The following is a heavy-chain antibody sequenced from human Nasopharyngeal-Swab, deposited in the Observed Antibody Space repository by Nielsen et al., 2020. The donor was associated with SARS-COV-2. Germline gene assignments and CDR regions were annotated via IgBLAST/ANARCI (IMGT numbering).Heavy chain of an antibody. D-gene: IGHD6-6*01. CDR2: IYYSGST. Sequence: GSLRLSCTVSGGSVSSGSYYWSWIRQPPGKGLEWIGYIYYSGSTNYNPSLKSRVTISVDTSKNQFSLKLSSVTAADTAVYYCARDRGSSNPYYYGMDVWGQGTTVTVSS. V-gene: IGHV4-61*01. CDR1: GGSVSSGSYY. J-gene: IGHJ6*02. CDR3: ARDRGSSNPYYYGMDV.